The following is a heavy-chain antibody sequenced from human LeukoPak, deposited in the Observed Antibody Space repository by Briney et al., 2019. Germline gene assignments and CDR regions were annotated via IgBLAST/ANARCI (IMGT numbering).Heavy chain of an antibody. CDR3: ARDSIAASGCYFDY. CDR2: VNPNDGTT. CDR1: GYTFTDYH. Sequence: PSVKVSCKTSGYTFTDYHTHWVRQAPGQGPEWMGWVNPNDGTTHYAQKFQGRVTMTRDMSVSTAYMELRSVRSDDTAVYYCARDSIAASGCYFDYWGQGTLVTVSS. J-gene: IGHJ4*02. V-gene: IGHV1-2*02. D-gene: IGHD6-13*01.